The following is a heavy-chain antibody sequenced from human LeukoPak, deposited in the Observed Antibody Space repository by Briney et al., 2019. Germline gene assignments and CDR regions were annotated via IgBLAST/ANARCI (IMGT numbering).Heavy chain of an antibody. V-gene: IGHV3-7*01. CDR2: IKQDGSEK. CDR3: ARDRGWGYSGYDLFDY. Sequence: GGSLRLSCAASGFTFSSYWMSWVRQAPGKGLEWVANIKQDGSEKYYVDSVKGRFTISRDNAKNSLYLQMNSLRAEDTAVYYCARDRGWGYSGYDLFDYWGQGTLVTVSS. J-gene: IGHJ4*02. D-gene: IGHD5-12*01. CDR1: GFTFSSYW.